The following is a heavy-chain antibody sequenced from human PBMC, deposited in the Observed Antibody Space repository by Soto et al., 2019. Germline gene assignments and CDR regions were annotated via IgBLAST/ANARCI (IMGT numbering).Heavy chain of an antibody. CDR2: IFPDDSDT. Sequence: GESLKISCKVSGYSFTTNWIAWVRQRPGKGLEWMGSIFPDDSDTRYSPSFQGQVTISVDKAVTTAYLQWSSLKASDSAMYYCARLIGSSSWFDLWGQGAQVTVSS. J-gene: IGHJ5*02. V-gene: IGHV5-51*01. CDR1: GYSFTTNW. CDR3: ARLIGSSSWFDL. D-gene: IGHD2-2*01.